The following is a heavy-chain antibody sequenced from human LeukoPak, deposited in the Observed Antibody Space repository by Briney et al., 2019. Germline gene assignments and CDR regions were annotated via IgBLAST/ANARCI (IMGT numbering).Heavy chain of an antibody. CDR3: AREVMTTVTTAYYYYYYMDV. D-gene: IGHD4-11*01. J-gene: IGHJ6*03. Sequence: PSETLSLTCTVSSGSIGSYYWSWIRQPPGKGLEWIGYIYYTGSTDYNPSLKSRVTILVDRSKNQFSLKLSSLTAADTAVYYCAREVMTTVTTAYYYYYYMDVWGKGTTVTVSS. CDR1: SGSIGSYY. CDR2: IYYTGST. V-gene: IGHV4-59*01.